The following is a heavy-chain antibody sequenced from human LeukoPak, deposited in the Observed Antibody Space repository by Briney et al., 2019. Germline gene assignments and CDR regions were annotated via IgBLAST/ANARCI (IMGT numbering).Heavy chain of an antibody. V-gene: IGHV3-30*02. CDR2: IRYDGSNK. CDR1: GFTFSSYG. D-gene: IGHD4-11*01. J-gene: IGHJ3*02. CDR3: AKGGLPLDAFDI. Sequence: GGSLRLSCAASGFTFSSYGMHWVRQAPGKGLEWVAFIRYDGSNKYYADSVKGRFTISRDNSKNTLYLQMNSLRAEDTAVYYCAKGGLPLDAFDIWGQGTMVTVSS.